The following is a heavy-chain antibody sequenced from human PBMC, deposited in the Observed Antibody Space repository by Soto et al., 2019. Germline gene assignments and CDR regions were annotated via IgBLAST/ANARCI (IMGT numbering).Heavy chain of an antibody. CDR2: ISYDGSNK. CDR3: ARDASYGSGSYFYYYYYGMDA. Sequence: GGSLRLSCAASGFTFSSYAMHWVRQAPGKGLEWVAVISYDGSNKYYADSVKGRFTISRDNSKNTLYLQMNSLRAEDTAVYYCARDASYGSGSYFYYYYYGMDAWGQGTTVTVSS. V-gene: IGHV3-30-3*01. CDR1: GFTFSSYA. J-gene: IGHJ6*02. D-gene: IGHD3-10*01.